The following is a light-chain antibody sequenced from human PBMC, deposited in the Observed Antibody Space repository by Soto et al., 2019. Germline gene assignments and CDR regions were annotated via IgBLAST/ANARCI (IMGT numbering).Light chain of an antibody. J-gene: IGKJ4*01. CDR1: QSVSSN. V-gene: IGKV3-15*01. Sequence: EIVITQSPATLSVSPGERATLSCRASQSVSSNLAWYQQKPGQAPRLLIYGASTRATGIPARFSGSGSGTEFTLTISSLQSEDFAVYYCQQYNNWPPLPFGGGTKVEIK. CDR3: QQYNNWPPLP. CDR2: GAS.